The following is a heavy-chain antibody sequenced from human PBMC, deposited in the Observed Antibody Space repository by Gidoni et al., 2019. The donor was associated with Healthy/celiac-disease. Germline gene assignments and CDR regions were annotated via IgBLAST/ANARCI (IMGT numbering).Heavy chain of an antibody. V-gene: IGHV3-30*03. CDR3: ATFEVDPLDDAFDI. J-gene: IGHJ3*02. D-gene: IGHD3-3*01. CDR2: ISYDGSNK. Sequence: QVQLVESGGGVVQPGRSLRLSCAASGFTFSSYGMHWVRQAPGKGLEWVAVISYDGSNKYYADSVKGRFTISRDNSKNTLYLQMNSLRAEDTAVYYCATFEVDPLDDAFDIWGQGTMVTVSS. CDR1: GFTFSSYG.